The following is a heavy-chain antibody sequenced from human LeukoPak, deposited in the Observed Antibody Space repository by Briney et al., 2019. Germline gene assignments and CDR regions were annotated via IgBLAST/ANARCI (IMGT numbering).Heavy chain of an antibody. V-gene: IGHV3-23*01. J-gene: IGHJ4*02. D-gene: IGHD4-23*01. CDR1: GFTFSSCA. CDR3: AKWAARGNGLPRSHLDD. CDR2: ISGSGRTT. Sequence: PGGSLRLSCVASGFTFSSCAMSWVRQAPGKGLECVSVISGSGRTTDYANSVKGRFTISRDNSKDTLYLHLNSLRAEDTALYYCAKWAARGNGLPRSHLDDWGQGTLVTVSS.